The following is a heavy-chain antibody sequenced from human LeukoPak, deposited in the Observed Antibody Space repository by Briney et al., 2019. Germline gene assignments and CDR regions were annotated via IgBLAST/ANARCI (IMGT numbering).Heavy chain of an antibody. CDR3: ARRFYYDTSGSDAFDI. CDR1: GGSIGSYY. J-gene: IGHJ3*02. D-gene: IGHD3-22*01. V-gene: IGHV4-59*08. Sequence: SETLSLTCTVSGGSIGSYYWSWIRQPPGKGLEWIGYIYYSGSTNYNPSLKSRVTISVDTSKNQFSLKLSSVTAADTAVYYCARRFYYDTSGSDAFDIWGQGTMVTVSS. CDR2: IYYSGST.